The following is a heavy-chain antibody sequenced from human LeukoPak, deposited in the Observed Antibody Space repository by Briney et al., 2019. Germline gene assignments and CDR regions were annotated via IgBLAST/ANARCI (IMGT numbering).Heavy chain of an antibody. CDR3: ARRESDLSGWYY. V-gene: IGHV4-59*08. CDR1: GGSISSYY. CDR2: IYYSGST. J-gene: IGHJ4*02. Sequence: SETLSLTCTVSGGSISSYYWSWIRQPPGKGLGWIGYIYYSGSTNYNPSLKSRVTISVDTSKNQFSLKLSSVTAADTAVYYCARRESDLSGWYYWGQGTLVTVSS. D-gene: IGHD6-19*01.